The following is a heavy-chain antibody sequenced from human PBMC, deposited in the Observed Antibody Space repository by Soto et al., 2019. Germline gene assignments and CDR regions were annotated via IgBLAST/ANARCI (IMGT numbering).Heavy chain of an antibody. Sequence: GGSLRLSCAASGFTFSSYSMNWVRQAPGKGLEWVSYISSSSSTIYYADSVKGRFTISRDNAKNSLYLQMNSLRAEDTAVYYCARDIGGAYFDLWGRGTLVTVSS. CDR1: GFTFSSYS. D-gene: IGHD2-21*01. CDR2: ISSSSSTI. J-gene: IGHJ2*01. CDR3: ARDIGGAYFDL. V-gene: IGHV3-48*01.